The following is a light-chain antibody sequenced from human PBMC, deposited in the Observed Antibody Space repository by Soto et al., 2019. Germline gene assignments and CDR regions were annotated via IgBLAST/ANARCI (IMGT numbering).Light chain of an antibody. CDR1: QSVSNNY. CDR3: QQYGSSGT. V-gene: IGKV3-20*01. CDR2: GAS. Sequence: IGFTQSPSTLSLSPGERASLSCRASQSVSNNYLAWYQQKPGQAPRLLIYGASNRATGIPDRFSGSGSGTDFTLTISRLEPEDFAVYYCQQYGSSGTFGQGTKVDIK. J-gene: IGKJ1*01.